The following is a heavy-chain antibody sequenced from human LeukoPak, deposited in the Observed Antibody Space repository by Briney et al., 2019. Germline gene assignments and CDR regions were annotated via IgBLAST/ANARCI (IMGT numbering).Heavy chain of an antibody. CDR3: ARRDPDSEGVDV. J-gene: IGHJ6*02. CDR1: GGSISSGDYY. V-gene: IGHV4-61*08. Sequence: SETLSLTCTVSGGSISSGDYYWSWIRQFPGKGLEWIGYIHYSGSTNYNPSLKSRVAISVDTSKNQFSLNLNSVTAADAAIYYCARRDPDSEGVDVWGQGTTVTVSS. D-gene: IGHD1-26*01. CDR2: IHYSGST.